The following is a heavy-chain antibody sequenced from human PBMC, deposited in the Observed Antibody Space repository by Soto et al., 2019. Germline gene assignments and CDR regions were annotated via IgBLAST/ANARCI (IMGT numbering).Heavy chain of an antibody. CDR2: ISAYNGNT. J-gene: IGHJ3*01. Sequence: ASVKVSCKASGYTFTSYGISWVRQAPGQGLEWMGWISAYNGNTNYAQKLQGRVTMTTDTSTSTAYMELRSLRSDDTAVYYCARGYYDFWSRYPGLDAFDVWGQGTMVTVSS. V-gene: IGHV1-18*01. D-gene: IGHD3-3*01. CDR1: GYTFTSYG. CDR3: ARGYYDFWSRYPGLDAFDV.